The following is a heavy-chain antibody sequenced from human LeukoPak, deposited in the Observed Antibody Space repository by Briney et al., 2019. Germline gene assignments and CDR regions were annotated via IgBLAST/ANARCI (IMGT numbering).Heavy chain of an antibody. CDR1: GFPFSSYS. CDR2: ISNDGSHK. V-gene: IGHV3-30*04. J-gene: IGHJ4*02. CDR3: ARDPNRPAEYVGDYFDH. D-gene: IGHD3-16*01. Sequence: GGSLRLSCAASGFPFSSYSMHWVRQAPGNGLEWVAVISNDGSHKYYADSVEGRFTIPRDNSKNTLSLQMNTLRPDDTAVSYCARDPNRPAEYVGDYFDHWGQGTLVTVSS.